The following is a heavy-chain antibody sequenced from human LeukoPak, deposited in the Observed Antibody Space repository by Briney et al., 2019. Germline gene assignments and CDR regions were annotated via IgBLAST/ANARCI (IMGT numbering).Heavy chain of an antibody. CDR2: IVVGSGNT. D-gene: IGHD3-22*01. V-gene: IGHV1-58*01. Sequence: ASVKVSCKASGFTFTSSAVQWVRQARGQRLEWIGWIVVGSGNTNYAQKFQERVTITRDMSTSTAYMELSSLRSEDTAVYFCARQRSEYYDSGRYTPLGYWGQGTLVTVSS. CDR1: GFTFTSSA. J-gene: IGHJ4*02. CDR3: ARQRSEYYDSGRYTPLGY.